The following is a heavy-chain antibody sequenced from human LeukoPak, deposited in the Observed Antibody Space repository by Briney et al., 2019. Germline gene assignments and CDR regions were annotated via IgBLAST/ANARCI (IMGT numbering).Heavy chain of an antibody. CDR2: INPSAGST. Sequence: ASVKVSCKASGYTFTNYYMHWVRQAPGQGLEWMAMINPSAGSTSYAQKFQGSVAMTRDTSTTTVYMELSSLRSEDTAVYYCARGHPRIAAGDYLHYGMDVWGQGTTVTVS. J-gene: IGHJ6*02. D-gene: IGHD6-25*01. V-gene: IGHV1-46*01. CDR1: GYTFTNYY. CDR3: ARGHPRIAAGDYLHYGMDV.